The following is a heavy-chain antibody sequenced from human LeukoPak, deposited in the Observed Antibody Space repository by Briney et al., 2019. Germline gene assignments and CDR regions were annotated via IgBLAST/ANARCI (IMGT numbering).Heavy chain of an antibody. CDR2: IKQDGSEK. D-gene: IGHD5-12*01. CDR1: GFTFSSYW. Sequence: GSLRLSCAASGFTFSSYWMSWVRQAPGKGLEWVANIKQDGSEKYYVYSVKGRFTISRDNAKNSLYLQMNSLRAEDTAVYYCARYPHFSGYDYYYYYYMDVWGKGTTVTVSS. J-gene: IGHJ6*03. CDR3: ARYPHFSGYDYYYYYYMDV. V-gene: IGHV3-7*01.